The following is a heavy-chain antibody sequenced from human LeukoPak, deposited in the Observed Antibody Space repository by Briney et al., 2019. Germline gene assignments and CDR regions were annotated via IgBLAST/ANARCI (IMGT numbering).Heavy chain of an antibody. CDR3: ASGCSSTSCYRGRDY. J-gene: IGHJ4*02. CDR2: ISSSSSYI. CDR1: GLTFSIYS. V-gene: IGHV3-21*01. Sequence: GGSLRLSCAASGLTFSIYSMNWVRQAPGKGLEWVSSISSSSSYIYYADSVKGRFTISRDNAKNSLYLQMNSLRAEDTAVYYCASGCSSTSCYRGRDYWGQGTLVTVSS. D-gene: IGHD2-2*01.